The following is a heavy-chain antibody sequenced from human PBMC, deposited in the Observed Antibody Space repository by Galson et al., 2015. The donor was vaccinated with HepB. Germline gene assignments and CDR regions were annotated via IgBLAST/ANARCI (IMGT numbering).Heavy chain of an antibody. CDR1: RFTFSDYY. V-gene: IGHV3-11*06. J-gene: IGHJ4*02. D-gene: IGHD5-24*01. CDR3: AGGPGGYNLPYYFDS. Sequence: SLRLSCAAFRFTFSDYYMTWIRQAPGKGLEWVSFISTRSNYTNIADSVRGRFTISRDNANNSLYLQMSSLRAEDTALYYCAGGPGGYNLPYYFDSWGQGILVTVSS. CDR2: ISTRSNYT.